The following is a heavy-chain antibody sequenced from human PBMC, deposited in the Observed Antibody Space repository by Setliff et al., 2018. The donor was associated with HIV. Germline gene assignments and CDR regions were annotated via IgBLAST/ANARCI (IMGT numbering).Heavy chain of an antibody. CDR3: ARAPSDYYYYYMDV. J-gene: IGHJ6*03. Sequence: SETLSLTCTVSGGSISSYYWSWIRQPPGKGLEWIGYIYPSGSTNYNPSLKSRVTISVDTSKNQFSLKLSSVTAADTAVYYCARAPSDYYYYYMDVWGKGTTVTVSS. CDR2: IYPSGST. V-gene: IGHV4-4*09. CDR1: GGSISSYY.